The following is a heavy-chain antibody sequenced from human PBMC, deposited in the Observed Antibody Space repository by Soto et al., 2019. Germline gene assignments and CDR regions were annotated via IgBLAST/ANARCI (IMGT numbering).Heavy chain of an antibody. CDR3: TRDPNGDHIGAFDF. CDR2: ISGSGGGT. J-gene: IGHJ3*01. D-gene: IGHD4-17*01. CDR1: KFTFSAYA. V-gene: IGHV3-23*01. Sequence: GGSLRLSCATSKFTFSAYAMTWVRQAPGEGLEWVSSISGSGGGTSYADSVKGRLSISRDNSKNTLYLRMNSLRVEDTAVYYCTRDPNGDHIGAFDFWGQGIVVTVSS.